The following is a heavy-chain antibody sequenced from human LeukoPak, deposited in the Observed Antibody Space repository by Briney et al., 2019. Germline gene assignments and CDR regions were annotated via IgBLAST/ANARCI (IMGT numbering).Heavy chain of an antibody. CDR1: GGSISSYY. CDR3: ARLYYDFWSGYSWMDV. Sequence: SETLSLTCTVSGGSISSYYWSWNRQPPGKGLEWIGYIYYSGSTNYNPSLKSRVTISVDTSKNQFSLKLSSVTAADTAVYYCARLYYDFWSGYSWMDVWGQGTTVTVSS. J-gene: IGHJ6*02. CDR2: IYYSGST. V-gene: IGHV4-59*08. D-gene: IGHD3-3*01.